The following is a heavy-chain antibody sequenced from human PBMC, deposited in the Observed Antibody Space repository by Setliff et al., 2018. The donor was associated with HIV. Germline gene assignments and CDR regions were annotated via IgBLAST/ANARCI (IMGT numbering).Heavy chain of an antibody. D-gene: IGHD6-13*01. J-gene: IGHJ6*03. CDR1: SESLSDYY. CDR3: ARGSTGYSSIWYRNGLTYYYYIDV. Sequence: SETLSLTCAVYSESLSDYYWTWIRQPPGKGLEWIGHVYSSRNTYYNPSLKSRVTISLDTSKSQFSLKLDSVTAADTGVYYCARGSTGYSSIWYRNGLTYYYYIDVWGKGTKVTVSS. V-gene: IGHV4-59*12. CDR2: VYSSRNT.